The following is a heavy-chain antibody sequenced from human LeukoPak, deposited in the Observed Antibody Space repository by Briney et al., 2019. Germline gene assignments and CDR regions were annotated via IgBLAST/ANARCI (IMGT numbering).Heavy chain of an antibody. D-gene: IGHD3-3*01. J-gene: IGHJ4*02. CDR2: ISGSGGST. V-gene: IGHV3-23*01. CDR3: AKLSGYYNYFDY. Sequence: GSLRLSCAASGFTFSSYAMSWVRQAPGKGLEWVSAISGSGGSTYYADSVKGRFTISRDNSKNTLYLQMNSLRAEDTAVYYCAKLSGYYNYFDYWGQGTLVTVSS. CDR1: GFTFSSYA.